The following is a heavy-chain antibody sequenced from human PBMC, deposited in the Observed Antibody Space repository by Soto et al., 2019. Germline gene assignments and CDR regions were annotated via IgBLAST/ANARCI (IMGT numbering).Heavy chain of an antibody. CDR2: INAGNGNT. J-gene: IGHJ5*02. V-gene: IGHV1-3*01. D-gene: IGHD6-19*01. CDR3: ARGGVHAHPRPGYSSGWYYWFDP. CDR1: GYTFTSYA. Sequence: GASVKVSCKASGYTFTSYAMHWVRQAPGQRLEWMGWINAGNGNTKYSQKFQGRVTITRDTSASTAYMELSSLRSEDTAVYYCARGGVHAHPRPGYSSGWYYWFDPWGQGTLVTVSS.